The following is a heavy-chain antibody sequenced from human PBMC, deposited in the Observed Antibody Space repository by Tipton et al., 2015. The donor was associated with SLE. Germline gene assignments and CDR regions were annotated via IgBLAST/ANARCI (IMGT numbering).Heavy chain of an antibody. Sequence: QVQLVQSGAEVKKPGASVKVSCKASGYTFTSYGISWVRQAPGQGLEWLGWISTYNANTHYAQKLQGRVTMTTYTSTSTAYMELRRLRSGDPAVYYCAREVYSGSYYYCYGMDDWGQGPTVTISS. J-gene: IGHJ6*02. CDR3: AREVYSGSYYYCYGMDD. V-gene: IGHV1-18*01. CDR2: ISTYNANT. D-gene: IGHD3-10*01. CDR1: GYTFTSYG.